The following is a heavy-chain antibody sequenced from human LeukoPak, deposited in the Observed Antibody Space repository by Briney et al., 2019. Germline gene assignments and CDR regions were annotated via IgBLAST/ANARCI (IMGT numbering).Heavy chain of an antibody. CDR3: AKDSHPGIAVAGFDY. V-gene: IGHV3-9*01. CDR1: GFTFDDYA. CDR2: ISWNSGSI. J-gene: IGHJ4*02. D-gene: IGHD6-19*01. Sequence: PGRSLRLSCAASGFTFDDYAMHWVRQAPGKGLEWVSGISWNSGSIGYADSVKGRFTISRDNAKNSLYLQMNSLRAEDTALYYCAKDSHPGIAVAGFDYWGQGTLVTASS.